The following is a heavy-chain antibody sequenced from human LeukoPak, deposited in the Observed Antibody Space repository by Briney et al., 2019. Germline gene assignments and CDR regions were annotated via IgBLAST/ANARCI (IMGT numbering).Heavy chain of an antibody. V-gene: IGHV1-24*01. Sequence: ASVKVSCKVSGYTLTELSMHWVRQAPGKGLEWMGGFDPEDGETIYAQKFQGRVTMTEDTSTDTAYMELSSLRSEDTAVYYCATGIVVVPAAVSYFDYWGQGTLVTVSS. CDR1: GYTLTELS. CDR3: ATGIVVVPAAVSYFDY. D-gene: IGHD2-2*01. J-gene: IGHJ4*02. CDR2: FDPEDGET.